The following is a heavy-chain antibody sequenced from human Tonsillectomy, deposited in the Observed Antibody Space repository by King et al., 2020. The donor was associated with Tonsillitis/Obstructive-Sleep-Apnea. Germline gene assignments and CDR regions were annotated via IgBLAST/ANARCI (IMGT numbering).Heavy chain of an antibody. J-gene: IGHJ4*02. CDR3: ARDRYYGSGTFDY. V-gene: IGHV3-48*03. CDR2: ISSSGSTI. CDR1: RFTFSSYE. D-gene: IGHD3-10*01. Sequence: VQLVESGGGLVQPGGSLRLSCAASRFTFSSYEMNWVRQAPGKGLEWVSYISSSGSTIYYADSVKGRFTISRDNAKNSLYLQMNSLRAEDTAVYYCARDRYYGSGTFDYWGQGTLVTVSS.